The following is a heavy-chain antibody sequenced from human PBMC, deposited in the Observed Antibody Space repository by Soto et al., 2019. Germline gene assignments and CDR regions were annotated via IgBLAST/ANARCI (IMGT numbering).Heavy chain of an antibody. D-gene: IGHD4-17*01. V-gene: IGHV3-23*01. CDR2: ISGSGGST. J-gene: IGHJ4*02. Sequence: EVQLLESGGGLVQPGGSLRLSCAASGFTFSSYAMSWVRQAPGKGLEWVSAISGSGGSTYYADSVKGRSTISRDNSKNTLYLQMNSLSAEDTAVYYCAKADYGDSGPFDYWGQGTLVTVSS. CDR3: AKADYGDSGPFDY. CDR1: GFTFSSYA.